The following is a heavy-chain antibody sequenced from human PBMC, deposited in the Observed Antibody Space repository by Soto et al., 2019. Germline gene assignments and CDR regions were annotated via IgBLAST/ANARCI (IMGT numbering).Heavy chain of an antibody. D-gene: IGHD3-22*01. J-gene: IGHJ5*02. V-gene: IGHV4-30-4*01. CDR2: IFASGST. CDR1: GGSISSGDYY. CDR3: ARGLGYYYDSSASNWFDP. Sequence: TLSLTCTVSGGSISSGDYYWSWIRQPPGKGLEWIAYIFASGSTYYNPSLKSRVTMSVDTSKNQFSLKLSSLTAADTAVYYCARGLGYYYDSSASNWFDPWGPGTLVTVSS.